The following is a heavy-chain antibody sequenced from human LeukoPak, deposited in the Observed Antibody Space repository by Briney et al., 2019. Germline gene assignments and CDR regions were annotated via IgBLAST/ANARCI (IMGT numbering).Heavy chain of an antibody. Sequence: SETLSLTCTVSGGSISSYYWSWIRQPPGKGLEWIGYIYYSGSTNYNPSLKSRVTISVDTSKNQFSLKLSSVTAADTAVYYCASLLRGYSYGYFGYWGQGTLVTVSS. D-gene: IGHD5-18*01. CDR1: GGSISSYY. J-gene: IGHJ4*02. CDR2: IYYSGST. V-gene: IGHV4-59*01. CDR3: ASLLRGYSYGYFGY.